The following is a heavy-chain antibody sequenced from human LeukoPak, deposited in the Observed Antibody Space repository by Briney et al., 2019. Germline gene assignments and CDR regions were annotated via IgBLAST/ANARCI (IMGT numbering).Heavy chain of an antibody. CDR1: GYTLTELS. J-gene: IGHJ4*02. CDR2: FDPEDGET. Sequence: ASVKVSCKVSGYTLTELSMHWVRQAPGKGLEWMGGFDPEDGETIYAQKFQGRVTMTEDTSTDTAYMGLSSLRSEDTAVYYCATDSSGWYSSYFDYWGQGTLVTVSS. D-gene: IGHD6-19*01. V-gene: IGHV1-24*01. CDR3: ATDSSGWYSSYFDY.